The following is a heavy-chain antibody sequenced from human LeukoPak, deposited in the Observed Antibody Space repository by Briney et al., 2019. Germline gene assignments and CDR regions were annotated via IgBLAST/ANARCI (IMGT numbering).Heavy chain of an antibody. CDR2: INPNSGGT. J-gene: IGHJ3*02. Sequence: ASVKVSCKASGYTFTGYYMHWVRQAPGQGLEGMGWINPNSGGTNYAQKFQGRVTMTRDTSISTAYMELSRLRSDDTAVYYCARVVEGATTPEVAFDIWGQGTMVTVSS. CDR1: GYTFTGYY. CDR3: ARVVEGATTPEVAFDI. V-gene: IGHV1-2*02. D-gene: IGHD1-26*01.